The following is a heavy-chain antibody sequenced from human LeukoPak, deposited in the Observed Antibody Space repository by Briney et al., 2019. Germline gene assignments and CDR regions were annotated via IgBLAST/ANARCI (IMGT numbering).Heavy chain of an antibody. CDR3: AGNEDRIAVAGMAY. J-gene: IGHJ4*02. V-gene: IGHV4-39*01. CDR1: DGSISSSSYY. D-gene: IGHD6-19*01. CDR2: IYYSGST. Sequence: SETLSLTCTVSDGSISSSSYYWGWIRQPPGKGLEWIGSIYYSGSTYYNPSLKSRVTISVDTSKNQFSLKLSSVTAADTAVYYCAGNEDRIAVAGMAYWGQGTLVTVSS.